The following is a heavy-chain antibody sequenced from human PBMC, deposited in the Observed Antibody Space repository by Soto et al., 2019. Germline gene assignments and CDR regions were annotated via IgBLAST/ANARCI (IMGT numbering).Heavy chain of an antibody. D-gene: IGHD3-16*01. CDR2: ISAYNGNT. V-gene: IGHV1-18*01. Sequence: ASVKVSCKASGYTFTSYGISWVRQAPGQGLEWMGWISAYNGNTNYAQKLQGRVTMTTDASTSTAYMELRSLRSDDTAVYYCARDRFRGVMPNWFDPCGQGTLVTVSS. CDR3: ARDRFRGVMPNWFDP. CDR1: GYTFTSYG. J-gene: IGHJ5*02.